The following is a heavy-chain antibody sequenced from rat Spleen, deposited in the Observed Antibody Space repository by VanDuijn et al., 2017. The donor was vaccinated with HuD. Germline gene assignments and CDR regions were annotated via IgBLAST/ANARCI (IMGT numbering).Heavy chain of an antibody. CDR3: TRETGNGYEGYYSDY. D-gene: IGHD1-12*01. Sequence: QVQLKESGPGLVQPSETLSLTCTVSGFSLTTYSVSWVRQPSGKGPEWLGKMWYDGDTTYNSTLKSRLSFSRDTSKNQVVLKMNSLGREDTGTYYCTRETGNGYEGYYSDYWGQGVMVTVSS. V-gene: IGHV2-63*01. J-gene: IGHJ2*01. CDR1: GFSLTTYS. CDR2: MWYDGDT.